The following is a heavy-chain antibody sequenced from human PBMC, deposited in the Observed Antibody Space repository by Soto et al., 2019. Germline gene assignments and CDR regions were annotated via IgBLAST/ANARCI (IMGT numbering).Heavy chain of an antibody. CDR2: IIPILGIA. CDR3: ASDSQQLVSPDAFDI. CDR1: GGTFSSYT. Sequence: ASVKVSCKASGGTFSSYTISWVRQAPGQGLEWMGRIIPILGIANYAQKFQGRVTITADKSTSTAYMELSSLRSEDTAVYYCASDSQQLVSPDAFDIWGQGTMVTVSS. V-gene: IGHV1-69*02. J-gene: IGHJ3*02. D-gene: IGHD6-13*01.